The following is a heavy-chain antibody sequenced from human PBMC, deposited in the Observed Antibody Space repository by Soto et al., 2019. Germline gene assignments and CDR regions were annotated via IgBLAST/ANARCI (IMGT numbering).Heavy chain of an antibody. Sequence: QVKLVESGGGVVQPGRSLGLSCAASGFTFNSYGMHWVRQAPGKGLEWVAVISYDGSNKYYAHSVKDRFTISRDNSKNTLYLQMNSLRAEDTAVYYCVKERMEQYQVLPFFEYWGQGTLVTVSS. CDR3: VKERMEQYQVLPFFEY. CDR2: ISYDGSNK. J-gene: IGHJ4*02. D-gene: IGHD2-2*01. CDR1: GFTFNSYG. V-gene: IGHV3-30*18.